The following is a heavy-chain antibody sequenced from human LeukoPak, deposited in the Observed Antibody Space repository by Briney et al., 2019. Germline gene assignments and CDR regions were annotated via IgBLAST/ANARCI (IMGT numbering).Heavy chain of an antibody. Sequence: PGRSLRLSCAPSGFTSSIYAISWVRPAPEEGREWVSAIRGIGGSTSYADSVNGRFTIPRDNSKNTLYVQMNSLRAEDTAVYYFAKAIGYDGSGSLAIDYWGQGTLVTVSS. CDR3: AKAIGYDGSGSLAIDY. D-gene: IGHD3-10*01. CDR1: GFTSSIYA. CDR2: IRGIGGST. J-gene: IGHJ4*02. V-gene: IGHV3-23*01.